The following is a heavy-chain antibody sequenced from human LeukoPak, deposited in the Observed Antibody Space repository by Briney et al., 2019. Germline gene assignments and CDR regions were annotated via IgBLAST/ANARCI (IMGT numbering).Heavy chain of an antibody. D-gene: IGHD3-22*01. J-gene: IGHJ4*02. CDR2: INSDGSRT. V-gene: IGHV3-74*01. Sequence: GGSLRLSCAASGFTVSSNYMSWVRQAPGKGLVWVSRINSDGSRTTYADSVKGRFTISRDNAKNTLYLQMNSLRAEDTAVYYCARGYSSGYRVDYWGQGTLVTVSS. CDR1: GFTVSSNY. CDR3: ARGYSSGYRVDY.